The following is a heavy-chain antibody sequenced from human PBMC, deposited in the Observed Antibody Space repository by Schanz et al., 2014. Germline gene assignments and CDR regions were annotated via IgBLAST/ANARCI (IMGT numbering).Heavy chain of an antibody. CDR3: ASLGTVYSSSNFDY. D-gene: IGHD6-13*01. J-gene: IGHJ4*02. Sequence: QVQLVQSGAEMKKPGASVKVSCKASGYIFIGYYIHWVRQAPGQGLEWMGWTNTNSGDTKIAQKFQGSVTMTRDTSITTAYMELSRLRSDDTAVYYCASLGTVYSSSNFDYWGQGTLITVSS. V-gene: IGHV1-2*02. CDR1: GYIFIGYY. CDR2: TNTNSGDT.